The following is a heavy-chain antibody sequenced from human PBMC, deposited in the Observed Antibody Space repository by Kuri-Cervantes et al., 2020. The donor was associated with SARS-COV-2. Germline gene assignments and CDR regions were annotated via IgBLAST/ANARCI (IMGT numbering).Heavy chain of an antibody. D-gene: IGHD7-27*01. J-gene: IGHJ4*02. Sequence: SETLSPTCTVSGGSISSSSYYWGWIRQPPGKGLEWIGSIYYSGSTYYNPSLKSRVTISVDTSKNQFSLKLSSVTAADTAVYYCARGPGNWGGFDYWGQGTLVTVSS. CDR2: IYYSGST. V-gene: IGHV4-39*01. CDR1: GGSISSSSYY. CDR3: ARGPGNWGGFDY.